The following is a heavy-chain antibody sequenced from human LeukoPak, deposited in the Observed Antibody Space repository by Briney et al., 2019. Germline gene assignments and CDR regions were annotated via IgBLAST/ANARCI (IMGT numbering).Heavy chain of an antibody. J-gene: IGHJ4*02. CDR2: INTQGTYT. CDR3: VIDLGDYNDF. Sequence: GGSLRLSCAVSGITFSSYWMHWVRQDPGRGLLWVSRINTQGTYTNYADSVKGRFTISRDNAKNTLYLQMSSLRADDTAVYYCVIDLGDYNDFWGQGTLVSVSS. D-gene: IGHD2-15*01. CDR1: GITFSSYW. V-gene: IGHV3-74*01.